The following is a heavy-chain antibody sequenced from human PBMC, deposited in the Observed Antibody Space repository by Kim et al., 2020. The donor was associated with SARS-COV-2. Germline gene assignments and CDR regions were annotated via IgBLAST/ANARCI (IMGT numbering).Heavy chain of an antibody. Sequence: NYNPSLKSRVTISVDTSKNQFSLKLSSVTAADTAVYYCARRGSGWRSDSYWGQGTLVTVSS. V-gene: IGHV4-34*01. D-gene: IGHD3-22*01. J-gene: IGHJ4*02. CDR3: ARRGSGWRSDSY.